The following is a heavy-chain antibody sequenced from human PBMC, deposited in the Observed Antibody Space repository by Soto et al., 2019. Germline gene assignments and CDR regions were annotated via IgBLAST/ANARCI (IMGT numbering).Heavy chain of an antibody. D-gene: IGHD3-3*01. CDR3: ANDYDDTGFAH. Sequence: QVQLVESGGGVVQPGRSLRLSCAASGFTFRTFGMHWVRQAPGMGLEWVASISNDAKNDYYTDSVRGRFTISRDNSRDALYLEMSSLSVEDTARYYCANDYDDTGFAHWGQGILVTVSA. CDR2: ISNDAKND. J-gene: IGHJ4*02. V-gene: IGHV3-30*18. CDR1: GFTFRTFG.